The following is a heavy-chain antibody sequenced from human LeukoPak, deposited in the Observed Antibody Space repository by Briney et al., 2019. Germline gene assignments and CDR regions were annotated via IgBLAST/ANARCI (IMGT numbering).Heavy chain of an antibody. CDR2: IYYSGST. CDR1: VGSISSYY. J-gene: IGHJ4*02. CDR3: ARGGGYYDY. D-gene: IGHD3-16*01. V-gene: IGHV4-59*01. Sequence: PSEALSLTCTVPVGSISSYYCSWSRQPPGKGLEWIGWIYYSGSTNYSPSLKSRVTISVDTFKNQFSLQLRSVTAADTAVYYCARGGGYYDYWGQGTLVTASS.